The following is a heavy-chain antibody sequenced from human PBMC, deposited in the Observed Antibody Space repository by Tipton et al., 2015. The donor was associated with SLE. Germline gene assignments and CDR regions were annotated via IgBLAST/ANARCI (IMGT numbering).Heavy chain of an antibody. V-gene: IGHV4-4*08. D-gene: IGHD2-15*01. CDR1: GDSISSGYY. CDR3: AAVAASRYYYGMDV. Sequence: TLSLTCAVSGDSISSGYYWTWIRQPPGKGLEWIGYMYTSGSTNYNPSLKSRVTISVDTSKNQFSLRLSSVTAADTAVYYCAAVAASRYYYGMDVWGQGTTVTVSS. J-gene: IGHJ6*02. CDR2: MYTSGST.